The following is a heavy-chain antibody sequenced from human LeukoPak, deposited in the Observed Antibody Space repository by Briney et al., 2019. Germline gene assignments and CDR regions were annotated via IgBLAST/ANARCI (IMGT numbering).Heavy chain of an antibody. J-gene: IGHJ6*03. V-gene: IGHV1-2*02. D-gene: IGHD3-10*01. CDR2: INPNSGGT. CDR1: GYTFTGYY. Sequence: GASVKVSCKASGYTFTGYYMHWVRQAPGQGLEWMGWINPNSGGTNYAQKFQGRVTMTRDTSISTAYMELSRLRSDDTAVYYCARVNYYGSGSYYPETTYYYYMDVWGKGTTVTISS. CDR3: ARVNYYGSGSYYPETTYYYYMDV.